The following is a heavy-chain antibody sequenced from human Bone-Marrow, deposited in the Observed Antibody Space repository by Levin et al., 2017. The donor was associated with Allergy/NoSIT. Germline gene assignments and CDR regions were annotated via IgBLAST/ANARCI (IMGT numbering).Heavy chain of an antibody. Sequence: ASVKVSCKASGYTLTAYYMHWVRQAPGQGLEWMGWINPNSGGTKSAQMFQGRVTMTRDTSINTVYMELSGLRSDDTAVYYCARGTERAATGSAPNDYWGQGALVTVAS. CDR3: ARGTERAATGSAPNDY. CDR2: INPNSGGT. V-gene: IGHV1-2*02. CDR1: GYTLTAYY. D-gene: IGHD6-13*01. J-gene: IGHJ4*02.